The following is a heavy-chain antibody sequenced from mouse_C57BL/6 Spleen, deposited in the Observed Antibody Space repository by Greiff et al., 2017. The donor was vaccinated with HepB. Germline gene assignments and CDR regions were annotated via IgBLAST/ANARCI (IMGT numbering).Heavy chain of an antibody. CDR3: ARGRSLDY. Sequence: EVMLVESGGGLVKPGGSLKLSCAASGFTFSSYAMSWVRQTPEKRLEWVATISDGGSYTYYPDNVKGRFTISRDNAKNNLYLQMSHLKSEDTAMYYCARGRSLDYWGQRTTLTVSS. V-gene: IGHV5-4*03. CDR1: GFTFSSYA. J-gene: IGHJ2*01. CDR2: ISDGGSYT.